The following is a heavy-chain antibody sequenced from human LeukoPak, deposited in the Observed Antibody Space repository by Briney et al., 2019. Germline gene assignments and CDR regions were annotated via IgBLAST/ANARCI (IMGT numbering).Heavy chain of an antibody. Sequence: ASVKVSCKASGGTFSSYAISWLRQAPGQGLEWMGRIIPIFGTANYAQKFQGRVTITTDESTSTAYMELSSLRSEDTAVYYCAVRTGSAHDAFDIWGQGTMVTVSS. D-gene: IGHD1-14*01. CDR3: AVRTGSAHDAFDI. V-gene: IGHV1-69*05. CDR2: IIPIFGTA. CDR1: GGTFSSYA. J-gene: IGHJ3*02.